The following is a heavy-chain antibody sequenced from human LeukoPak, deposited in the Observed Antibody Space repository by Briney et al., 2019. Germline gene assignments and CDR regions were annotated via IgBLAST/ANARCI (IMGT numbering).Heavy chain of an antibody. V-gene: IGHV3-15*01. D-gene: IGHD6-6*01. J-gene: IGHJ4*02. Sequence: GGSLILSCAASGFTFSNTWMSWVRQAPGKGLEWVGRIKSKSDGGTTDYAAPVKGRFTISRDDSKNTLYLQMNSLKTEDTAVYYCTRDRGWSSSSPRVDYWGQGTLVTVSS. CDR3: TRDRGWSSSSPRVDY. CDR2: IKSKSDGGTT. CDR1: GFTFSNTW.